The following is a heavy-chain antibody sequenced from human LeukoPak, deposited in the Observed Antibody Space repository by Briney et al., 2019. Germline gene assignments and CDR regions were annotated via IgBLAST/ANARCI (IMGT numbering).Heavy chain of an antibody. CDR3: VRYCSSTTCYTRAVDY. CDR2: IYHSGSA. V-gene: IGHV4-38-2*02. D-gene: IGHD2-2*02. CDR1: GYSITSGYN. Sequence: KSSETLSLTCTVSGYSITSGYNWAWIRQPPEKVLEWIGSIYHSGSAYYNPSLKSRVTISVDTSKNQFSLKLSSVTAADTAVYYCVRYCSSTTCYTRAVDYWGQGTLVTVSS. J-gene: IGHJ4*02.